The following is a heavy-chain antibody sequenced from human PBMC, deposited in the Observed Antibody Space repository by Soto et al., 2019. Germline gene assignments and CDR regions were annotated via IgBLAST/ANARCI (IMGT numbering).Heavy chain of an antibody. CDR2: ISYDGNNK. CDR3: AKDDGQLGGMDV. V-gene: IGHV3-30*18. D-gene: IGHD1-1*01. J-gene: IGHJ6*02. Sequence: QVQLVESGGGVVQPGRSLRLSCAASGFTFRSYGMHWVRQAPGKGLEWVAVISYDGNNKYYPDSVKRRFTISRDNSKNTRNLQMNSVRAEDTAAYYCAKDDGQLGGMDVWGQGTTVTVSS. CDR1: GFTFRSYG.